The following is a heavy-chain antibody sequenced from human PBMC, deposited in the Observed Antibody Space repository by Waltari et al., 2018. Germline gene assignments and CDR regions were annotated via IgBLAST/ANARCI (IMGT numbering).Heavy chain of an antibody. CDR2: IKSKTDGGTT. D-gene: IGHD3-10*01. Sequence: EVQLVESGGGLVKPGGSLRLSCAASGFTFSNDWMSWFRQAPGKGQGWVGRIKSKTDGGTTDYAAPVKGRFTISRDDSKNTLYLQMNSLKTEDTAVYYCTTEALGGHFYYGSGSYDYWGQGTLVTVSS. V-gene: IGHV3-15*01. J-gene: IGHJ4*02. CDR1: GFTFSNDW. CDR3: TTEALGGHFYYGSGSYDY.